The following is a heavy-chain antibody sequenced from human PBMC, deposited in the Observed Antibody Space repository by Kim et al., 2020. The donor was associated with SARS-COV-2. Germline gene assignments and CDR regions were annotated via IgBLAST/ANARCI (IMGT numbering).Heavy chain of an antibody. CDR2: IYPGDSDT. CDR1: GYSFTSYW. CDR3: ARLWSGYGGIYYYYYYMDV. V-gene: IGHV5-51*01. J-gene: IGHJ6*03. D-gene: IGHD3-3*01. Sequence: GESLKISCKGSGYSFTSYWIGWVRQMPGKGLEWMGIIYPGDSDTRYSPSFQGQVTISADKSISTAYLQWSSLNAEDTAMYYCARLWSGYGGIYYYYYYMDVWGKGTTVTVSS.